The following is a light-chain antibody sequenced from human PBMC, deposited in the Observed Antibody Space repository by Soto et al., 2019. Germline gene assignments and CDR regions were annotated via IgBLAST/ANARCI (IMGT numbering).Light chain of an antibody. V-gene: IGKV3-20*01. CDR3: QQYMSSVT. Sequence: EIVLTQSPGSLSMSPGERVTLSCRASQSVDSTFFAWYQKKPGQAPRLLMYGVSKRATGIPDRFSGSGSGINVTLTITRLETEDFAVYYCQQYMSSVTFGQGTRVEIK. CDR1: QSVDSTF. J-gene: IGKJ1*01. CDR2: GVS.